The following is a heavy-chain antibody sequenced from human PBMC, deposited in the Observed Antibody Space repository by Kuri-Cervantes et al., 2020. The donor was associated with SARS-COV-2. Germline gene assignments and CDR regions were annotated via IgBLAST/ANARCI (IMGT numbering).Heavy chain of an antibody. J-gene: IGHJ3*02. D-gene: IGHD4-23*01. V-gene: IGHV3-30-3*01. CDR3: ARVGGGNSDAFDI. CDR1: GFTFSSYA. CDR2: ISYDGSNK. Sequence: LSLTCAASGFTFSSYAMHWVRQAPGKGLEWVAAISYDGSNKYYADSVKGRFSISRDNSKNTLYLQMNSLRAEDTAVYYCARVGGGNSDAFDIWGQGKMVTVSS.